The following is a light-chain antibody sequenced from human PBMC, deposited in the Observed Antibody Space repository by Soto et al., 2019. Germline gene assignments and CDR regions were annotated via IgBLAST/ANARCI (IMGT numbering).Light chain of an antibody. CDR1: QSVSSRY. J-gene: IGKJ1*01. CDR3: QHYGSSPQP. CDR2: GAS. Sequence: EIVLTQSPGTLSLSPGERATLSCRAIQSVSSRYLAWYQQKPGQAPRLLIYGASSRATGIPDRFSGSGSGTDFTLTISRLEPEDFSLYYCQHYGSSPQPFGQGTKLDIK. V-gene: IGKV3-20*01.